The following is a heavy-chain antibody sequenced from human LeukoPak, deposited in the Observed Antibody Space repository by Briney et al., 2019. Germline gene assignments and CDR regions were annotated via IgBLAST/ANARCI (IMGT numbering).Heavy chain of an antibody. J-gene: IGHJ4*02. CDR1: GGSTSSYY. D-gene: IGHD6-13*01. CDR3: ARGSSWYAAGAVDY. Sequence: SETLSLTCTVSGGSTSSYYWSWIRQPAGKGLEWIGRIYTSGSTNYNPSLKSRVTMSVDTSKNQFSLKLSSVTAADTAVYYCARGSSWYAAGAVDYWGQGTLVTVSS. CDR2: IYTSGST. V-gene: IGHV4-4*07.